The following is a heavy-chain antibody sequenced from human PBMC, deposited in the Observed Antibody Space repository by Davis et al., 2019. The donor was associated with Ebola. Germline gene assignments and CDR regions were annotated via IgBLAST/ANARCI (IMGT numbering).Heavy chain of an antibody. D-gene: IGHD4-23*01. J-gene: IGHJ3*02. CDR1: GFTFSNYG. Sequence: GESLKISCAASGFTFSNYGMHWVRQAPGKGLEWVAFIRYDGSNKYYADSVEGRFTISRDNSKNTLYLQMNSLRAEDTAVYYCAKDIYLYGGNPDAFDIWGQGILVTVSS. V-gene: IGHV3-30*02. CDR3: AKDIYLYGGNPDAFDI. CDR2: IRYDGSNK.